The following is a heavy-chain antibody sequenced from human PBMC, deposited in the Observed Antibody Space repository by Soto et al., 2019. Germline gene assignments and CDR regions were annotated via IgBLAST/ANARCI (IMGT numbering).Heavy chain of an antibody. CDR2: ISSSSSTI. CDR1: GFTFSSYS. D-gene: IGHD3-22*01. J-gene: IGHJ4*02. Sequence: GGSLRLSCAASGFTFSSYSMNWVRQAPGKGLEWVSYISSSSSTIYYADSVKGRFTISRDNAKNSLYLQMNSLRDEDTAVYYCARYYYDSSGYFAPFDYWGQGTLVTVSS. V-gene: IGHV3-48*02. CDR3: ARYYYDSSGYFAPFDY.